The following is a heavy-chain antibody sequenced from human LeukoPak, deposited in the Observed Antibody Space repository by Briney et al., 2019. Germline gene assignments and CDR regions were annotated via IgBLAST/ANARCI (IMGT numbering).Heavy chain of an antibody. CDR1: GGSFSAYY. CDR3: ARSRGDSSGYYYFDY. CDR2: INHSGST. V-gene: IGHV4-34*01. Sequence: SETLSLTCAVYGGSFSAYYWNWIRQPPGKGLEWIGEINHSGSTNYNPSLKSRVTISVDTSKNQFSLKLSSVTAADTAVYYCARSRGDSSGYYYFDYWGQGTLVTVSS. J-gene: IGHJ4*02. D-gene: IGHD3-22*01.